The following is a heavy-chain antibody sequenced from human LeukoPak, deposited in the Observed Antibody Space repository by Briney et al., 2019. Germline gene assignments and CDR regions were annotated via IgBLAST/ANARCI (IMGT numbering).Heavy chain of an antibody. CDR1: GGSISSYY. V-gene: IGHV4-59*01. D-gene: IGHD3-3*01. CDR3: ARGPQFWSGYYYYYYGMDV. J-gene: IGHJ6*02. CDR2: IYYSGST. Sequence: PSETLSLTCTVSGGSISSYYWSWIRQPPGKGLEWIGYIYYSGSTNYNPSLKSRVTISVDTSKNQFSLKLSSVTAADTAVYYCARGPQFWSGYYYYYYGMDVWGQGTTVTVPS.